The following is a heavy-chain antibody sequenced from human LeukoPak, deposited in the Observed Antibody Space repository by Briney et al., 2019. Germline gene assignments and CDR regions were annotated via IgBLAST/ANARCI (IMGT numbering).Heavy chain of an antibody. CDR3: ARVGIVVVPAALDY. CDR1: GYTFTGYY. J-gene: IGHJ4*02. D-gene: IGHD2-2*01. Sequence: SVKVSCKASGYTFTGYYIDWVRQAPGQGLEWMGGIIPIFGTANYAQKFQGRVTITADESTSTAYMELSSLRSDDTAVYYCARVGIVVVPAALDYWGQGTLVTVSS. V-gene: IGHV1-69*13. CDR2: IIPIFGTA.